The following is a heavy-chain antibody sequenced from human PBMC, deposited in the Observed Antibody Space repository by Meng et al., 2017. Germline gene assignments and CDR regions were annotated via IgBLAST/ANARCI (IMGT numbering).Heavy chain of an antibody. D-gene: IGHD2-2*01. CDR1: GGSISSYY. V-gene: IGHV4-4*07. J-gene: IGHJ3*02. CDR2: IYTSGST. CDR3: ARDVGYAVPAATDAFDI. Sequence: GSLRLSCTVSGGSISSYYWSWIRQPAGKGLEWIGRIYTSGSTNYNPSLKSRVTMSVDTSKNQFSLKLSSVTAADTAVYYCARDVGYAVPAATDAFDIWGQGTMVTGSS.